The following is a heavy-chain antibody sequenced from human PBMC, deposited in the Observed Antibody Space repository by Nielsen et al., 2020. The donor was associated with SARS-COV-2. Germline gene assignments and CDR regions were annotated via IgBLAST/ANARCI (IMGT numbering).Heavy chain of an antibody. D-gene: IGHD3-22*01. CDR3: ARLGGRWLPNWYFDL. J-gene: IGHJ2*01. Sequence: EESLKISCKGSGYSFTSYWIGWVRQTPGKGLEWVGIIYPGDSDTRYSPSFQGQVTISADKSINTAYLQWGSLKASDTALYYCARLGGRWLPNWYFDLWGRGTLVTVSS. CDR2: IYPGDSDT. V-gene: IGHV5-51*01. CDR1: GYSFTSYW.